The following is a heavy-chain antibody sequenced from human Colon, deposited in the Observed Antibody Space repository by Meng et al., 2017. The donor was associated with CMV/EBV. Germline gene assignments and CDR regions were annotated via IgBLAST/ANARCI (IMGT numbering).Heavy chain of an antibody. D-gene: IGHD1-14*01. J-gene: IGHJ4*02. CDR3: AKDRTPDGLFEFDF. V-gene: IGHV3-23*03. Sequence: GESLKISCAASGFTFSSYAMHWVRQAPGKGLEWVSIIYGAGTTTIYADSVKGRFTISKDDSKNTVYLQMNNLRADDTATYYCAKDRTPDGLFEFDFWGRGTLVTVSS. CDR1: GFTFSSYA. CDR2: IYGAGTTT.